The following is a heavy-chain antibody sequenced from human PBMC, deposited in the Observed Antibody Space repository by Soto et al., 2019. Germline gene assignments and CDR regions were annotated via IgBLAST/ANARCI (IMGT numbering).Heavy chain of an antibody. V-gene: IGHV1-3*01. Sequence: ASVKVSCKASGYTFTSYAMHWVRQAPGQRLEWMGLINASGGNTKYAQKFQGRVTMTRDTSTSTAYMELSSLRSEDTAVYYCARDRTVAGNYFDYWGQGTLVTVSS. CDR1: GYTFTSYA. D-gene: IGHD6-19*01. CDR3: ARDRTVAGNYFDY. CDR2: INASGGNT. J-gene: IGHJ4*02.